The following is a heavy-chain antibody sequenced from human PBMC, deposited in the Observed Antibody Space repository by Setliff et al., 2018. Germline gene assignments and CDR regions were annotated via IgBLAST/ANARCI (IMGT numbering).Heavy chain of an antibody. V-gene: IGHV3-11*04. CDR1: GFTFSDYY. CDR3: ARAYDSSGYYDYYYGMDV. D-gene: IGHD3-22*01. J-gene: IGHJ6*02. Sequence: PGGSLRLSCEASGFTFSDYYMSWIRQAPGKGLEWVSYISSSGSTIYYADSVKGRFTISRDNAKNSLYLQMNSLRAEDTAVYYCARAYDSSGYYDYYYGMDVWGQGTTVTVSS. CDR2: ISSSGSTI.